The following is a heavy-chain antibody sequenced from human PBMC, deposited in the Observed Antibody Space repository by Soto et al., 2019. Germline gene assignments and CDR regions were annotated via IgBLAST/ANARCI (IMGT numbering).Heavy chain of an antibody. D-gene: IGHD6-13*01. J-gene: IGHJ4*02. Sequence: EVQLLETGGGLVQPGGSLRLSCAASGFSFSSYAMSWVRQAPGKGLEWVSAISGSGGRTYYADSVKGRFTISRDNSKNTLYLQMNSLRAEDTAVYYCAKENGYSSSWFEFDYWGQGTLVTVSS. CDR3: AKENGYSSSWFEFDY. CDR1: GFSFSSYA. V-gene: IGHV3-23*01. CDR2: ISGSGGRT.